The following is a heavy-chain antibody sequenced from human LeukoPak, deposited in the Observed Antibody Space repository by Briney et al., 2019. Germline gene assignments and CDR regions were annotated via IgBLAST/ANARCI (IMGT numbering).Heavy chain of an antibody. CDR3: ASGGATNLYYFDY. CDR2: ISHRVSDV. CDR1: GFTFSDYY. J-gene: IGHJ4*02. Sequence: GGSLRLSCAASGFTFSDYYMSWIRQAPGKGLEWVSYISHRVSDVQYADSVKGRFTISRDNARNSLYLQMNGLRAEDTAVYYCASGGATNLYYFDYWGQGTLVTVSS. D-gene: IGHD1-26*01. V-gene: IGHV3-11*01.